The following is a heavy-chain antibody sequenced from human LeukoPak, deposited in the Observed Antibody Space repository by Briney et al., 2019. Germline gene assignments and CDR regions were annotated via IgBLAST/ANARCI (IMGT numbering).Heavy chain of an antibody. Sequence: GGSLRLSCAASGFTFSSYAVHWVRQAPGKGLEWVALISYDGSNKYYADSVKGRFTISRDNSKNTLYLQMNSLRADDTAVYYCAKDSSSSDFDYWGQGTLVTVSS. CDR2: ISYDGSNK. J-gene: IGHJ4*02. D-gene: IGHD6-6*01. CDR3: AKDSSSSDFDY. CDR1: GFTFSSYA. V-gene: IGHV3-30*04.